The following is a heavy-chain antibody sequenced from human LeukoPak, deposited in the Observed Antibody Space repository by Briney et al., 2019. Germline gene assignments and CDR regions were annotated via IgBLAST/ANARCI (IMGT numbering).Heavy chain of an antibody. CDR2: INHSGST. J-gene: IGHJ4*02. D-gene: IGHD6-19*01. CDR1: GGSFSGYY. CDR3: ARQAGYSSGWYGVDS. V-gene: IGHV4-34*01. Sequence: SETLSLTCAVYGGSFSGYYWSWIRQPPGKGLEWIGEINHSGSTNYNPSLKSRVTISVDTSKNQFSLKLSSVTAADTAVYYCARQAGYSSGWYGVDSWGQGTLVTVSS.